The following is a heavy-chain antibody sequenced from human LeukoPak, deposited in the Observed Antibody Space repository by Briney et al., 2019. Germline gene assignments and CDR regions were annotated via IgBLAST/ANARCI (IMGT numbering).Heavy chain of an antibody. Sequence: GGSLRLSCAASGFTFSSYGMNWVRQAPGKGLEWVSYIGNSGSTIYYADSVKGRFTISRDNSKNSLYLQMNSLRVEDAAVYYCAREGSGSYFFDYWGQGTLVTVSS. J-gene: IGHJ4*02. CDR2: IGNSGSTI. D-gene: IGHD1-26*01. CDR3: AREGSGSYFFDY. V-gene: IGHV3-48*03. CDR1: GFTFSSYG.